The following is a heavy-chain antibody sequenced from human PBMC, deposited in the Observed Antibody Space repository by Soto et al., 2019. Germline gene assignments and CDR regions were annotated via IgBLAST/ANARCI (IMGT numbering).Heavy chain of an antibody. V-gene: IGHV4-34*01. CDR2: INHSGST. Sequence: QVQLQQWGAGLLKPSETLSLTCAVYGGSFSGYYWSWIRQPPGKGLEWIGEINHSGSTNYNPSLKRRGTLSVDTSKNQFSLKLSSVTAADTAVYYCARGGGYDGSGPSKVSHFDYWGQGTLVTVSS. CDR1: GGSFSGYY. CDR3: ARGGGYDGSGPSKVSHFDY. D-gene: IGHD3-10*01. J-gene: IGHJ4*02.